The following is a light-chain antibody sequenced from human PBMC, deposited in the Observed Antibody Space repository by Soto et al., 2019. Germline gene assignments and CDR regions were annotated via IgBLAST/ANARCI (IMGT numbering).Light chain of an antibody. Sequence: DVVMTQTPLSLSVAPGQPSSISCKSIQSLLHITGETFLFWYLQKPGQSPQXLIYQVSTRVSGVPERFSGSGSGTDYTLEISRVETDDVGIYYCMQSTQLPPTFGQGTRLEIK. CDR2: QVS. CDR1: QSLLHITGETF. CDR3: MQSTQLPPT. V-gene: IGKV2D-29*02. J-gene: IGKJ5*01.